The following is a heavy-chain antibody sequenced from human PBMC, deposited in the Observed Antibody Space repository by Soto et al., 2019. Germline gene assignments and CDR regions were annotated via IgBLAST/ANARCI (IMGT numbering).Heavy chain of an antibody. V-gene: IGHV1-3*01. J-gene: IGHJ4*02. D-gene: IGHD3-22*01. CDR2: INAGNGNT. Sequence: ASVKVSCKASGYTFTSYAIHWVRQAPGQRLEWMGWINAGNGNTKYSQKFQGRVTITRDTSASTAYMELSSLRSEDTAVYYCAMSIVVVTSLDYWGQGNLLTVSS. CDR3: AMSIVVVTSLDY. CDR1: GYTFTSYA.